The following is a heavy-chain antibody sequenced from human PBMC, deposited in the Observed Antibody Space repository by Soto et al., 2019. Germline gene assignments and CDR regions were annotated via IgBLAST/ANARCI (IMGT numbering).Heavy chain of an antibody. CDR3: ARNGTYSSYLSKYSGMDV. CDR2: IVPMLGTP. Sequence: QVQLVQSGAEVKEPGSSVRVSCKASGGTFDNFIMNWVRQTPGRGLEWMGGIVPMLGTPTYAEKFKGRVTISATGSTSTMYMEVTSLRSEDTAIYYCARNGTYSSYLSKYSGMDVWGQGTTVTVSS. J-gene: IGHJ6*02. V-gene: IGHV1-69*01. D-gene: IGHD1-26*01. CDR1: GGTFDNFI.